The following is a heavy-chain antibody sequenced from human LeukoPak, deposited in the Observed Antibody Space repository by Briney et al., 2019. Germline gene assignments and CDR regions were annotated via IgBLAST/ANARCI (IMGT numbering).Heavy chain of an antibody. CDR1: GYTFTGYY. CDR3: ARRRSGDPAMFDY. CDR2: ISTYNGDT. Sequence: ASVKVSCKASGYTFTGYYMHWVRQAPGQGLEWMGGISTYNGDTIYAQKLQGRVTMTTDTSTSTAYMELRSLRSDDTAVYYCARRRSGDPAMFDYWGQGTLVTVSS. V-gene: IGHV1-18*04. J-gene: IGHJ4*02. D-gene: IGHD1-26*01.